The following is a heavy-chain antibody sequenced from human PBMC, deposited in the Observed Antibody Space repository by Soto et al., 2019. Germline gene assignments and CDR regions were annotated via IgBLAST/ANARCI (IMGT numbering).Heavy chain of an antibody. D-gene: IGHD3-22*01. V-gene: IGHV1-69*12. Sequence: QVQLVQSGAEVKKPGSSVKVSCKASGGTFSSYAITWVRQAPGQGLEWMGGIIPIFGTANYAQKFQGRVTITADESTRTAYMELSSLRSEDTAVYYCARDRGPGSGYYPYWFDPWGQGTLVTVSS. CDR3: ARDRGPGSGYYPYWFDP. CDR1: GGTFSSYA. CDR2: IIPIFGTA. J-gene: IGHJ5*02.